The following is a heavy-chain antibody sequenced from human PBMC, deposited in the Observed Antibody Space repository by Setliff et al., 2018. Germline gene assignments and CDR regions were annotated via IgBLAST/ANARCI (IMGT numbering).Heavy chain of an antibody. CDR3: ARDGYYGSGIYYPLAF. CDR1: GGSMNSYY. Sequence: ETLSLTCTVSGGSMNSYYLSWIRQPPGKGLEWIGDIYDTGSTNYNPSLKSRVTISVDTSKNQFSLKLTSVTAADTAVYYCARDGYYGSGIYYPLAFWGQGTLVTVSS. D-gene: IGHD3-10*01. J-gene: IGHJ4*02. V-gene: IGHV4-59*01. CDR2: IYDTGST.